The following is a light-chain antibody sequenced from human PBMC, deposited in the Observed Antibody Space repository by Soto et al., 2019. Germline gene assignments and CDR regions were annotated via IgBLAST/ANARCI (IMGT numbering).Light chain of an antibody. CDR1: QSIGSY. J-gene: IGKJ1*01. CDR3: QQYNKWPRT. Sequence: EIVMTQSPATLSVSPGERATLSCRASQSIGSYLAWYQQQPGQAPRLLIYGASTRATGFPARFSGSGSGTEFTLTISSLQSEDFAVYYCQQYNKWPRTFGRGTKVET. CDR2: GAS. V-gene: IGKV3-15*01.